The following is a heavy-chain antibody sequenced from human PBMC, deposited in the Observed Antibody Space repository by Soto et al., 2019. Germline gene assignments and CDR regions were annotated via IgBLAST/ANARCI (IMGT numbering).Heavy chain of an antibody. V-gene: IGHV4-59*01. Sequence: SETLSLTCTVSGGSINNYYWSWIRQPPGKGLEWIGYIYYRGSTSSNPSLKSRVTMSVDTSKNQFSLNLTSLTAADTAIYYCARANWYSEYWGQGTLVTVSS. CDR2: IYYRGST. J-gene: IGHJ4*02. CDR3: ARANWYSEY. D-gene: IGHD7-27*01. CDR1: GGSINNYY.